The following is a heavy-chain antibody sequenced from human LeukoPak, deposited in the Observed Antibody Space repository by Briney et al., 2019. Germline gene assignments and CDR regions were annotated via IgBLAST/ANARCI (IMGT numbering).Heavy chain of an antibody. CDR2: IHYTGNT. CDR3: ARRIAATTKIFDY. V-gene: IGHV4-59*08. D-gene: IGHD6-13*01. Sequence: SETLSLTCTVSGASVRGYYWSWIRQPPGKGLEWIGYIHYTGNTDYNPSLTSRVTMSVDTSKNQFSLKLSSVTAADTAVYYCARRIAATTKIFDYWGQGTLVTVSS. J-gene: IGHJ4*02. CDR1: GASVRGYY.